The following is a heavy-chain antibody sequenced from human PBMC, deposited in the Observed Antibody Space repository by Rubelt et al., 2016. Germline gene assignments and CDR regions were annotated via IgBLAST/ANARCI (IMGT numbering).Heavy chain of an antibody. V-gene: IGHV7-4-1*02. Sequence: KVYCKASGYTFTSYAMNWVRQAPGQGLEWMGWINTNTGNPTYAQGFTGRFVFSLDTSVSTAYLQISSLKAEDTAVYYCARDLDIKQQLVAGQNWFDPWGQGTLVTVSS. CDR3: ARDLDIKQQLVAGQNWFDP. D-gene: IGHD6-13*01. J-gene: IGHJ5*02. CDR1: GYTFTSYA. CDR2: INTNTGNP.